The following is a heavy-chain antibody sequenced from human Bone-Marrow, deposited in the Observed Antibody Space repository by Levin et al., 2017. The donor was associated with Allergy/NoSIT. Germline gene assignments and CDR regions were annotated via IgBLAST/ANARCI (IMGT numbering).Heavy chain of an antibody. Sequence: QSGGSLRLSCAASGFTFSSCWMSWVRQAPGKGLEWVANINADGSEKNYVESVKGRFTISRDNTKNSLYLQLNSLRDEDIAVYYCAKGGGSGWPFDNWGQGNLVTVSS. CDR1: GFTFSSCW. CDR2: INADGSEK. J-gene: IGHJ4*02. D-gene: IGHD6-19*01. CDR3: AKGGGSGWPFDN. V-gene: IGHV3-7*01.